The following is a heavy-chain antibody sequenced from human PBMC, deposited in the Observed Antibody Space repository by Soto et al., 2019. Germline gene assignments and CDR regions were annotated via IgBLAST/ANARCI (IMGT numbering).Heavy chain of an antibody. CDR1: GGSISTYY. CDR2: IYYSGST. Sequence: SETLSLTCTVSGGSISTYYWSWIRQPPGKGLELIGYIYYSGSTNYNPSIKSRVSMSVDKSKNQFSLHLTSATAADTAVYYCARLQFGEGFDYWGQGALVTVSS. J-gene: IGHJ4*02. CDR3: ARLQFGEGFDY. V-gene: IGHV4-59*12. D-gene: IGHD3-10*01.